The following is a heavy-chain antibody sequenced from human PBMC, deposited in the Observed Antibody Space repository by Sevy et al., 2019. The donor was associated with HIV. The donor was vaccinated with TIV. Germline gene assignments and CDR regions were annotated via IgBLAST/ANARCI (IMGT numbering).Heavy chain of an antibody. CDR1: GFTFSTYN. Sequence: GGSLRLSCAASGFTFSTYNMNWVRQAPGKGLEWVSFISGISNYIYYADSVKGRFTIFRDNAKNSLYLQMNSLRAEDTAIYYCARGVQTYDAFDIWGQGTMVTVSS. CDR3: ARGVQTYDAFDI. CDR2: ISGISNYI. D-gene: IGHD6-6*01. J-gene: IGHJ3*02. V-gene: IGHV3-21*01.